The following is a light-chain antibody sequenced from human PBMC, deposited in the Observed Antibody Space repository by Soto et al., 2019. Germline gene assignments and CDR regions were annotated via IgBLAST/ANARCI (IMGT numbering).Light chain of an antibody. J-gene: IGKJ3*01. CDR3: QHYNSYPLT. CDR1: QSISSW. CDR2: DAS. V-gene: IGKV1-5*01. Sequence: DIQMTQSPSTLSASVGDRVTITCRASQSISSWVAWYQQKPGKAPKLLIYDASSLESGVPTRFSDSGSETEFALTISSRQPDEFDTHYRQHYNSYPLTFGPGNKVDIK.